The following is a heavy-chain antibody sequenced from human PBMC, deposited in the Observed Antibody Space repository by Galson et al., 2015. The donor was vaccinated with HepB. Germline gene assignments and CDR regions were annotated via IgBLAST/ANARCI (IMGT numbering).Heavy chain of an antibody. CDR3: RCIDFYYYYGMDV. CDR1: GFTFSGSA. Sequence: SLRLSCAASGFTFSGSAMHWVRQASGKGLEWVGRIRSKANSYATAYAASVKGRFTISRDDSKNTAYLQMNSLKTEDTAVYYCRCIDFYYYYGMDVWGRGTTVTVSS. J-gene: IGHJ6*02. V-gene: IGHV3-73*01. D-gene: IGHD3-3*01. CDR2: IRSKANSYAT.